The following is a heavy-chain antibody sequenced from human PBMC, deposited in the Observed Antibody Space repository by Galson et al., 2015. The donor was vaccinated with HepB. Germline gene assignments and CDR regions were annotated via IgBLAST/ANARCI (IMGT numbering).Heavy chain of an antibody. CDR1: GFTFSSYA. CDR2: ISYDGSNK. V-gene: IGHV3-30*04. Sequence: SLRLSCAASGFTFSSYAMHWVRQAPGKGLEWVAVISYDGSNKYYADSVKGRFTISRDNSKNTLYLQMNSLRAEDTAVYYCARDGWYLVGATIDYWGQGTLVTVSS. CDR3: ARDGWYLVGATIDY. J-gene: IGHJ4*02. D-gene: IGHD1-26*01.